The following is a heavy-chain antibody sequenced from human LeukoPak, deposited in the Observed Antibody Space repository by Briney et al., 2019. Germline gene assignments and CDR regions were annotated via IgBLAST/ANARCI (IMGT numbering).Heavy chain of an antibody. CDR3: ARLHGFLEWLFYFDY. J-gene: IGHJ4*02. CDR1: GGTFSSYA. D-gene: IGHD3-3*01. V-gene: IGHV1-69*13. Sequence: ASVKVSCKASGGTFSSYAISWVRQAPGRGLEWMRGIIPIFGTANYAQKFQGRVTITADESTSTAYMELSSLRSEDTAVYYCARLHGFLEWLFYFDYWGQGTLVTVSS. CDR2: IIPIFGTA.